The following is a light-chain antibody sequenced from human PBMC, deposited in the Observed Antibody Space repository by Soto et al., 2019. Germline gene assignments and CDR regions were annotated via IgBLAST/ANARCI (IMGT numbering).Light chain of an antibody. CDR3: NSYTSSGTGV. Sequence: QSDLTQPASVSGSPGQSITISCTGTSSDVGGYNYVSWYQQHPGKAPKLMIYDVSNRPSGVSNRFSGSKSGNTASLTISGLQPEDEADYYCNSYTSSGTGVFGTGTKLTVL. V-gene: IGLV2-14*01. CDR1: SSDVGGYNY. J-gene: IGLJ1*01. CDR2: DVS.